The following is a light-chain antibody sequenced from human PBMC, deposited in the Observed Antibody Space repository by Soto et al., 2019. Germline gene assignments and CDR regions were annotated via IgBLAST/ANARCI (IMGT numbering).Light chain of an antibody. CDR2: AAS. V-gene: IGKV3-20*01. Sequence: EIVLTQSPGTLSLSPGERATLSCRASQSLNTNSLAWYQQKPGQTPRLLIYAASTRDTDIPDRFIGSGSGTDFALTITRLEPEDFALYYCQQYNASPLTFGPGT. J-gene: IGKJ3*01. CDR3: QQYNASPLT. CDR1: QSLNTNS.